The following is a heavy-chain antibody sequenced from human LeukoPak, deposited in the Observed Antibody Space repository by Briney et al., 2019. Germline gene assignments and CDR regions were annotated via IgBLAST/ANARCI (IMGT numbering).Heavy chain of an antibody. CDR3: AKVNADGDYFDY. CDR2: ISWDGGST. CDR1: GFTFSSYA. D-gene: IGHD4-17*01. J-gene: IGHJ4*02. V-gene: IGHV3-43D*03. Sequence: PGGSLRLSCAASGFTFSSYAMSWVRQAPGKGLEWVSLISWDGGSTYYADSVKGRFTISRDNSKNSLYLQMNSLRAEDTALYYCAKVNADGDYFDYWGQGTLVTVSS.